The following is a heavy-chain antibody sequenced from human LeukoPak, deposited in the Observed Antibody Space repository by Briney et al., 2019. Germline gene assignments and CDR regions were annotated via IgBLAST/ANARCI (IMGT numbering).Heavy chain of an antibody. J-gene: IGHJ5*02. CDR3: ARALNWFDP. CDR2: IYYSGST. Sequence: PSETLSLTCTVSGGSISSSSYYWGWIRQPPGKGLEWIGYIYYSGSTNYNPSLKSRVTISVDTSKNQFSLKLSSVTAADTAMYYCARALNWFDPWGQGTLVTVSS. V-gene: IGHV4-61*05. CDR1: GGSISSSSYY.